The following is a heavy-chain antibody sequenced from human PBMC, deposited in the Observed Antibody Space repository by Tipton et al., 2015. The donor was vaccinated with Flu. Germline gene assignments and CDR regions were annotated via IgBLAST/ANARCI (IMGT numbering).Heavy chain of an antibody. V-gene: IGHV4-59*08. D-gene: IGHD6-6*01. J-gene: IGHJ6*02. CDR2: IYYSGST. CDR3: ARQGGYSSSSSYYYGMDV. CDR1: GGSISSYY. Sequence: TLSLTCTVSGGSISSYYWSWIRQPPGKGLEWIGYIYYSGSTNYNPSLKSRVTISVDTSKNQFSLKLSSVTAADTAVYYCARQGGYSSSSSYYYGMDVWDQGP.